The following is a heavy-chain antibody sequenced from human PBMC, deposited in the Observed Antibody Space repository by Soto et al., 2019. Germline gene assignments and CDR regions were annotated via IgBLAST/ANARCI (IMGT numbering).Heavy chain of an antibody. Sequence: PSETLSLTCTVSGGSVSSGSYYWSWIRQPPGKGLEWIGYIYYSGSTNYNPSLKSRVTISVDTSKNQFSLKLSSVTAVDTAVYYCARDPLDYYFDYWGQGTLVTVSS. D-gene: IGHD3-16*02. CDR3: ARDPLDYYFDY. CDR1: GGSVSSGSYY. J-gene: IGHJ4*02. CDR2: IYYSGST. V-gene: IGHV4-61*01.